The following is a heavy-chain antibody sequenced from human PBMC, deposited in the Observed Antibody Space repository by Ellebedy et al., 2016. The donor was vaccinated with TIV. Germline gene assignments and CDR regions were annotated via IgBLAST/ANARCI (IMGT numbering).Heavy chain of an antibody. Sequence: PGGSLRLSCAASGFTVSSNYMSWVRQAPGKGLEWVSVIYSGGSTYYADSVKGRFTISRDNSKNRRYLQINSLRAEEKAVYYCAAFPLWAVKGGGYYFDYWGQGTLVTVSS. CDR3: AAFPLWAVKGGGYYFDY. CDR2: IYSGGST. J-gene: IGHJ4*02. D-gene: IGHD2-21*01. V-gene: IGHV3-53*01. CDR1: GFTVSSNY.